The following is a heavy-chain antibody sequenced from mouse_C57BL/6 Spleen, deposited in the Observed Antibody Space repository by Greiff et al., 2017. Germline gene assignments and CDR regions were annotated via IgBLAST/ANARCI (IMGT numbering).Heavy chain of an antibody. Sequence: VQLQQPGAELVKPGASVKLSCKASGYTFTSYWMHWVKQRPGQGLEWIGMIHPNSGSTNYNEKFKSKATLTVDKSSSTAYMQLSSLTSEDSAVYYCASKDGYDGAMDYWGQGTSVTVSS. D-gene: IGHD2-2*01. V-gene: IGHV1-64*01. CDR2: IHPNSGST. CDR1: GYTFTSYW. CDR3: ASKDGYDGAMDY. J-gene: IGHJ4*01.